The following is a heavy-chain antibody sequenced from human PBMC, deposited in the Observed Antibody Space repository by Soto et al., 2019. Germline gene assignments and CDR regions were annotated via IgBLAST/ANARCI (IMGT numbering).Heavy chain of an antibody. V-gene: IGHV3-7*01. CDR2: IKHDGSEK. D-gene: IGHD1-26*01. CDR1: GFTFSSFW. CDR3: VRDRSGSYLEGFDY. Sequence: EVQLVESGGGLVQLGGSRRLSCADSGFTFSSFWMTWVRQAPGKGLEWVANIKHDGSEKYYVESVKGRFTISRDNARNSLFLEMKSLRSEDTAVYSCVRDRSGSYLEGFDYWGQGTLVTVSS. J-gene: IGHJ4*02.